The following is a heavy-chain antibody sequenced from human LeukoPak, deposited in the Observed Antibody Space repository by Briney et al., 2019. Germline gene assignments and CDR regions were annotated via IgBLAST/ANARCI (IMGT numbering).Heavy chain of an antibody. D-gene: IGHD2-21*02. CDR1: GFTFSSYS. Sequence: GGSLRLSCAASGFTFSSYSMNWVRQAPGKGLEWVSSISSSSSYIYYADSGKGRFTISRDNAKNSLYLQMNSLRAEDTAVYYCARDTSDCGGDCYPSGAFDIWGQGAMVTVSS. V-gene: IGHV3-21*01. J-gene: IGHJ3*02. CDR2: ISSSSSYI. CDR3: ARDTSDCGGDCYPSGAFDI.